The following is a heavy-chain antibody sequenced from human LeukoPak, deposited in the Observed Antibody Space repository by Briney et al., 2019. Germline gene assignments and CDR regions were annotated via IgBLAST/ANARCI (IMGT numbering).Heavy chain of an antibody. CDR2: IYSGGST. Sequence: GGSLRLSCAASGFTVSSNYMSWVRQAAGKGLEWVSVIYSGGSTYYADSVKGRFTISRDNSKNTLYLQMNSLRAEDTAVYYCARETAAGTGEYFQHWGQGTLVTVSS. D-gene: IGHD6-13*01. V-gene: IGHV3-66*02. J-gene: IGHJ1*01. CDR3: ARETAAGTGEYFQH. CDR1: GFTVSSNY.